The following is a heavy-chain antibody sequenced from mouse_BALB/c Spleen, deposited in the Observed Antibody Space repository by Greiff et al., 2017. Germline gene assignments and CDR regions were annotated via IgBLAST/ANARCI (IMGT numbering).Heavy chain of an antibody. Sequence: QVQLQQSGAELVKPGASVKLSCKASGYTFTSYDINWVRQRPEQGLEWIGWIFPGDGSTKYNEKFKDKATLTADKSSSTAYMQLSSLTSEDSAVYYCARDRIITTVVARFDYWGQGTTLTVSS. J-gene: IGHJ2*01. V-gene: IGHV1-85*01. CDR3: ARDRIITTVVARFDY. CDR2: IFPGDGST. D-gene: IGHD1-1*01. CDR1: GYTFTSYD.